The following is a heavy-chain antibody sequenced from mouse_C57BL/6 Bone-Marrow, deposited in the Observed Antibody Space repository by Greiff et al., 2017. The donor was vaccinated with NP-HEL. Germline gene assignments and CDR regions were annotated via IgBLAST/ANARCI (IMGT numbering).Heavy chain of an antibody. Sequence: VKLQQPGAELVKPGASVKLSCKASGYTFTSYWMHWVKQRPGQGLEWIGMIHPNSGSTNYNEKFKSKATLTVDKSSSTAYMQLSSLTSEDSAVYYCARFGGLRGYWGQGTTLTVSS. CDR2: IHPNSGST. CDR3: ARFGGLRGY. V-gene: IGHV1-64*01. D-gene: IGHD2-4*01. J-gene: IGHJ2*01. CDR1: GYTFTSYW.